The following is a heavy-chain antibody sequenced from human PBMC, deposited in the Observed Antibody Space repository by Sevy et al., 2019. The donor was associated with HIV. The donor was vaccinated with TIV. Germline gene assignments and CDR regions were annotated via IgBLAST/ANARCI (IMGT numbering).Heavy chain of an antibody. D-gene: IGHD6-6*01. CDR1: GGSVSSGSYY. Sequence: SETLSLTCTVSGGSVSSGSYYWSWIRQPPGKGLEWIGYIYYSGSTNYNPSLKSRVTISVDTSKNQFSLKLSSVTAADTAVYYCAGDPRDYSSASPFDYWGQGTLVTVSS. V-gene: IGHV4-61*01. CDR2: IYYSGST. CDR3: AGDPRDYSSASPFDY. J-gene: IGHJ4*02.